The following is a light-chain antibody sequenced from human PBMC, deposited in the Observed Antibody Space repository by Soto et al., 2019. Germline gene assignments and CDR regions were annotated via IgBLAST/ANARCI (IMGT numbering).Light chain of an antibody. V-gene: IGKV1-9*01. CDR1: QGIINY. CDR2: GAS. CDR3: QQPFKFPPT. Sequence: SMSAVALSASIEYRFTITCRASQGIINYLAWYQQKPGKAPKLLIYGASTLQSGVPSRFGGSGSGTDFTLTVSSLQPEDFATYYCQQPFKFPPTFGGGTKVDIK. J-gene: IGKJ4*01.